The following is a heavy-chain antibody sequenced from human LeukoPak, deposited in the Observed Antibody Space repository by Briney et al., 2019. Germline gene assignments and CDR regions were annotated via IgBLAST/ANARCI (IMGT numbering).Heavy chain of an antibody. V-gene: IGHV3-53*01. CDR1: GFTVSSNY. D-gene: IGHD6-6*01. CDR3: ASSIAARYYYYYMDV. Sequence: GGSLRLSCAASGFTVSSNYMSWVRQAPEKGLEWVSVIYSGGSTYYADSVKGRFTISRDNSKNTLYLQMNSLRAEDTAVYYCASSIAARYYYYYMDVWGKGTTVTVSS. CDR2: IYSGGST. J-gene: IGHJ6*03.